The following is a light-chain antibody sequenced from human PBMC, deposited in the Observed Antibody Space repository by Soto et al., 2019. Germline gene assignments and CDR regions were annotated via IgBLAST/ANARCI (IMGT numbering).Light chain of an antibody. CDR1: QSVLYSSNNKNY. J-gene: IGKJ1*01. CDR3: QQYYTTPWT. V-gene: IGKV4-1*01. Sequence: DIVMTQSPDSLAVSLGERATINCKSSQSVLYSSNNKNYLAWYQQKPGQPPKALIYWASTRESGVPDRFSGSGSGTDFTLTISSLQAEDLAVYYCQQYYTTPWTFGQGTKVELK. CDR2: WAS.